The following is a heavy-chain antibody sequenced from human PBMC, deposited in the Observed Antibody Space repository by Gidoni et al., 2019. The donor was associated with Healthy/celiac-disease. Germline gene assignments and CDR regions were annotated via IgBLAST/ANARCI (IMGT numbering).Heavy chain of an antibody. V-gene: IGHV1-69*04. Sequence: QVQLVQSGAEVKKPGSSVKVSCKASAGTCSSYAISWVRQAPGQGLEWMGRIIPILGIANYAQKFQGRVTITADKSTSTAYMELSSLRSEDTAVYYCASGDTAMDNTHHIFDYWGQGTLVTVSS. D-gene: IGHD5-18*01. CDR3: ASGDTAMDNTHHIFDY. CDR2: IIPILGIA. J-gene: IGHJ4*02. CDR1: AGTCSSYA.